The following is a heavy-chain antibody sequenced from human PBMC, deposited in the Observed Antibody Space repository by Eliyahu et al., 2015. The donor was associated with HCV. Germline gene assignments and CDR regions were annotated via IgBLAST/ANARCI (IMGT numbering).Heavy chain of an antibody. Sequence: PGKRXXSPSETPSSGSTTCYAGSVKGRFTISRDNAKNSLYLQMNSLRAEDTAVYYCARDLGPYPYGSGSYYEENNWFDPWGQGTLITVSS. V-gene: IGHV3-11*04. CDR3: ARDLGPYPYGSGSYYEENNWFDP. D-gene: IGHD3-10*01. CDR2: TPSSGSTT. J-gene: IGHJ5*02.